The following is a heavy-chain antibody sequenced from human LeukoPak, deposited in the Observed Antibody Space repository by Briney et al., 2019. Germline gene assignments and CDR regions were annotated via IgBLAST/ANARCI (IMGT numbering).Heavy chain of an antibody. V-gene: IGHV4-30-4*01. J-gene: IGHJ4*02. CDR2: IYYSGST. CDR3: ARAWAKDYYDSSGFQS. CDR1: GGSISSGDYY. Sequence: PSETPSLTCTVSGGSISSGDYYWRWVRQPPREGLEGVGYIYYSGSTYYNPSLKSRVTISVDTSKNQFSLKLSSVTAADTAVYYCARAWAKDYYDSSGFQSWGQGTLVTVSS. D-gene: IGHD3-22*01.